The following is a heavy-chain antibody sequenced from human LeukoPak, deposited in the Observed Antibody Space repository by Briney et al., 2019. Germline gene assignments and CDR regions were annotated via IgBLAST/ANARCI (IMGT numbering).Heavy chain of an antibody. CDR1: GFTFDDYA. Sequence: PGGSLRLSCAASGFTFDDYAMHWVRQAPGKGLEWVSGISWNSGSIGYADSVKGRFTISRDNAKNSLYLQMNSLRAEDTALYYCAKVDYGDTGYFDYWGQGTLVTVSS. CDR2: ISWNSGSI. CDR3: AKVDYGDTGYFDY. J-gene: IGHJ4*02. V-gene: IGHV3-9*01. D-gene: IGHD4-17*01.